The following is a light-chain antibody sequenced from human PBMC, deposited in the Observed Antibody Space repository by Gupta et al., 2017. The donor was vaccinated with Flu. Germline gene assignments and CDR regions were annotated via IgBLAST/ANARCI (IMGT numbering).Light chain of an antibody. CDR2: GAS. J-gene: IGKJ2*01. CDR3: QQYDNWPL. V-gene: IGKV3-15*01. Sequence: SPAPLSVSLGERAPIPCGAGQSLGGNVAWYRQGPGKAPRPVMYGASLRATGVPARFSGSGSGTEFTLTISSLESDDFATYYCQQYDNWPLFGQGTKLEI. CDR1: QSLGGN.